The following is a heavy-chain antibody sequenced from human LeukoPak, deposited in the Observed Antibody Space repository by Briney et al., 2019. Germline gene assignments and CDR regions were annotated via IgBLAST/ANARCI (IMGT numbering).Heavy chain of an antibody. J-gene: IGHJ4*02. CDR2: IYYSGST. D-gene: IGHD1-26*01. CDR1: GGSISSYY. V-gene: IGHV4-59*01. Sequence: SETLSLTCTVSGGSISSYYWTWIRQPPGKGLEWIGYIYYSGSTNYNPSLKSRVTISVDTSKNQFSLKLTSVTAADTAVYYCARGVNSGYFDYCGQGTLITVSS. CDR3: ARGVNSGYFDY.